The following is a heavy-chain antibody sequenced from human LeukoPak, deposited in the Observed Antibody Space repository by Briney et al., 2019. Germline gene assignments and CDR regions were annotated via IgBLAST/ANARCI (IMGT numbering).Heavy chain of an antibody. CDR2: KSYGGRKQ. D-gene: IGHD2-8*01. CDR3: AKEYTNAMDYFDY. V-gene: IGHV3-30*18. Sequence: GGSLRLSCAASGFTFSSHGMHWVRQAPGKGLEWVAVKSYGGRKQYYADSVKGRFTISRDNSKNTLYLQMNSLRAEDTAVYYCAKEYTNAMDYFDYWGQGALVTVSS. J-gene: IGHJ4*02. CDR1: GFTFSSHG.